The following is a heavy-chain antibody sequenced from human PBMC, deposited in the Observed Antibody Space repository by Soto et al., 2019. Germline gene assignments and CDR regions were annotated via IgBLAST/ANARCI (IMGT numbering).Heavy chain of an antibody. CDR1: GFTFSSYA. Sequence: VQLLESGGGLVQPGGSLRLSCAASGFTFSSYAMSWVRQAPGKGLEWVSGISGSGVSTYYADSVKGRLTISRDNSKSTLYLQMNSLRAEDTAVYYCAKDRERIATRSIDYWGQGTLVTVSS. CDR3: AKDRERIATRSIDY. D-gene: IGHD6-6*01. CDR2: ISGSGVST. V-gene: IGHV3-23*01. J-gene: IGHJ4*02.